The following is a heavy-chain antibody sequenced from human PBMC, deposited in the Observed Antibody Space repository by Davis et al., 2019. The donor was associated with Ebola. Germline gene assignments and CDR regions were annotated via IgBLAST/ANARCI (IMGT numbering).Heavy chain of an antibody. CDR1: GFTFSSYG. D-gene: IGHD4-23*01. V-gene: IGHV3-48*04. CDR2: IDSSTSTI. J-gene: IGHJ4*02. Sequence: GGSLRLSCAASGFTFSSYGMHWVRQAPGKGLEWVSYIDSSTSTIYYADSVKGRFTISRDNDKNSLSLQMNGLRAEDTAVYYCARGPSTGNSFTYWGQGTLVTVSS. CDR3: ARGPSTGNSFTY.